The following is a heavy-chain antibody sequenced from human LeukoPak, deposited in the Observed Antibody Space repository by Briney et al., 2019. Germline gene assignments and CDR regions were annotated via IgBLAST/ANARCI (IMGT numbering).Heavy chain of an antibody. CDR1: GFTFSSYA. J-gene: IGHJ4*02. Sequence: GGSLRLSCAASGFTFSSYAMSWVRQAPGKGLEWVSAISGSGGSTYYADSVKGRFTISRDNSKNTLYLQMNSLRDEDTAVYYCARGAQDVLRFLEWLLPFDYWGQGALVTVSS. D-gene: IGHD3-3*01. CDR3: ARGAQDVLRFLEWLLPFDY. V-gene: IGHV3-23*01. CDR2: ISGSGGST.